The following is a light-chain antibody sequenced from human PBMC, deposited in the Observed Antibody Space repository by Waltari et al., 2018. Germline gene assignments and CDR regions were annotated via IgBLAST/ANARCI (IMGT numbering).Light chain of an antibody. Sequence: QAALTHPAAVSGSPGQSITISCTGTSSDGGGYNYVSWYQQYPGKSPKLMIYDVSNGPSGVSNRFSGSKSGNTASLTIAGLQAEDEADYYCSSYTSSNNVIFGGGTKLTIL. V-gene: IGLV2-14*01. CDR1: SSDGGGYNY. CDR3: SSYTSSNNVI. J-gene: IGLJ2*01. CDR2: DVS.